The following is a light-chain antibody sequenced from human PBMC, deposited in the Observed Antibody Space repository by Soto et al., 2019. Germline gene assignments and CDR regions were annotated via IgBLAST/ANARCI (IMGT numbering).Light chain of an antibody. V-gene: IGKV1-5*03. Sequence: DIQITQSPSTLSASVGDRVTITCRASQSISSWLAWYQQKPGKAPKLLIYKASSLESGVPSRFSGSGSGTEFTLTISSMQPDDFATYYCQQYNSCPPTFGQGTKVDIK. CDR3: QQYNSCPPT. J-gene: IGKJ1*01. CDR2: KAS. CDR1: QSISSW.